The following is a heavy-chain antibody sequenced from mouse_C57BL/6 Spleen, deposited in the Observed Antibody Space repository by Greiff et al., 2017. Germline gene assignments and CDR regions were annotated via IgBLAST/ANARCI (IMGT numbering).Heavy chain of an antibody. J-gene: IGHJ1*03. CDR2: IYPGDGDT. Sequence: QVQLKQSGPELVKPGASVKISCKASGYAFSSSWLNWVKQRPGKGLEWIGRIYPGDGDTNYNGKFKGKATLTADKSSSTAYMQLSSLTAEDSAVYFCARRGSSPYFDVWGTGTTVTVSS. CDR3: ARRGSSPYFDV. D-gene: IGHD1-1*01. CDR1: GYAFSSSW. V-gene: IGHV1-82*01.